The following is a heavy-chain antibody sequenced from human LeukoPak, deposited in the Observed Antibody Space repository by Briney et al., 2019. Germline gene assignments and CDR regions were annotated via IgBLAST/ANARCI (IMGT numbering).Heavy chain of an antibody. CDR1: GYTFTGYY. V-gene: IGHV1-2*02. D-gene: IGHD1-20*01. CDR2: INPNSGGT. J-gene: IGHJ4*02. CDR3: TRHMNNWAYYFDY. Sequence: ASVKVSCKASGYTFTGYYMHWVRQAPGQGLEWMGWINPNSGGTNYAQKFQGRVTMTRDTSITTAYMELSRLRSDDTAVYYRTRHMNNWAYYFDYWGQGTLVTVSS.